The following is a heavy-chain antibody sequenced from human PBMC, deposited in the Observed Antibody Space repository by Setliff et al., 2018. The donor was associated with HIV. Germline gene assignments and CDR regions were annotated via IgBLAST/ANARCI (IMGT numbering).Heavy chain of an antibody. V-gene: IGHV4-38-2*01. D-gene: IGHD1-7*01. Sequence: SETLSLTCGVSSYSISGGYYLGWIRQPPGKGLEWIGSIYHSGSAYYNPSLKSRVTISVDTSKNQFSLKMSSLTAADTAVYYCARHGGITGTTDAFDIWGQGTMVTVSS. CDR3: ARHGGITGTTDAFDI. CDR2: IYHSGSA. CDR1: SYSISGGYY. J-gene: IGHJ3*02.